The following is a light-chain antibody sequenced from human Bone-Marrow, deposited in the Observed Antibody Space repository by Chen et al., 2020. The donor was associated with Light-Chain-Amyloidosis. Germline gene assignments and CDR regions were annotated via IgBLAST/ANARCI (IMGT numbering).Light chain of an antibody. Sequence: SYVLTQPSSVSVAPGQTATIACGGNNIGSTSVHWYQQTPGQAPLLVVYDDSDRPSGIPERLSGSKSGNTATLTISRVEAGEEADYYCQVWDRSRDRPVFGGGTKLTVL. CDR2: DDS. J-gene: IGLJ3*02. CDR3: QVWDRSRDRPV. V-gene: IGLV3-21*02. CDR1: NIGSTS.